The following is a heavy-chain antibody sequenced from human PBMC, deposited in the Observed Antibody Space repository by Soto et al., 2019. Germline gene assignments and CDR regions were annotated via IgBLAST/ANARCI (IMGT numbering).Heavy chain of an antibody. Sequence: EVQLVESGGGLIQPGGSLRLSCAASVFTVTSNYMSWVRQAPGKGLEWVSVIFSGGTTHYADSVKGRFTISRDNSKNTLYLQMSSLRVDDTAVYYCAREPRGGHNFDYWGQGTLVTVSS. V-gene: IGHV3-53*01. CDR2: IFSGGTT. CDR1: VFTVTSNY. CDR3: AREPRGGHNFDY. J-gene: IGHJ4*02. D-gene: IGHD3-10*01.